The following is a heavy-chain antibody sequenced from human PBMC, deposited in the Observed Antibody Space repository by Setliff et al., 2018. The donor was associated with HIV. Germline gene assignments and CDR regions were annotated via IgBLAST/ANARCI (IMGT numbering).Heavy chain of an antibody. D-gene: IGHD2-8*01. V-gene: IGHV4-34*12. CDR1: GGSLTNYY. Sequence: TLSLTCTLYGGSLTNYYWTWIRQSPEKGLEWIGEIVDSGSTNYSPSLKSRVTISLDTSKKQFSRRLNSVTAADTGVYYCARAPSCADSWCYMYYYYYYGMDVWGLGTTVTVS. CDR2: IVDSGST. CDR3: ARAPSCADSWCYMYYYYYYGMDV. J-gene: IGHJ6*02.